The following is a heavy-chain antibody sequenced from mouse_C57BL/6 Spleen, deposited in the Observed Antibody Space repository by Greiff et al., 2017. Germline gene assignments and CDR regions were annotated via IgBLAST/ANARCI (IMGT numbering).Heavy chain of an antibody. V-gene: IGHV1-4*01. Sequence: QVQLQQSGAELARPGASVKMSCKASGYTFTSYTMHWVKQRPGQGLEWIGYINPSSGYTKYNQKFKDKATLTADKSSSTAYMQLSSLTSEDSAVYYCARNSPLIITSCYFDYWGQGTTLTVSS. J-gene: IGHJ2*01. D-gene: IGHD1-1*01. CDR2: INPSSGYT. CDR3: ARNSPLIITSCYFDY. CDR1: GYTFTSYT.